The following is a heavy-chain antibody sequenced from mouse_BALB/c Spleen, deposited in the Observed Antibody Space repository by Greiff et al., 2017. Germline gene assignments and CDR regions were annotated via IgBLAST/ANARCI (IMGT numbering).Heavy chain of an antibody. CDR3: ARHGNYGYDGHAMDY. CDR2: INSDGGST. J-gene: IGHJ4*01. V-gene: IGHV5-2*01. CDR1: EYEFPSHD. D-gene: IGHD2-2*01. Sequence: EVQVVESGGGLVQPGESLKLSCESNEYEFPSHDMSWVRKTPEKRLELVAAINSDGGSTYYPDTMERRFIISRDNTKKTLYLQMSSLRSEDTALYYCARHGNYGYDGHAMDYWGQGTSVTVSS.